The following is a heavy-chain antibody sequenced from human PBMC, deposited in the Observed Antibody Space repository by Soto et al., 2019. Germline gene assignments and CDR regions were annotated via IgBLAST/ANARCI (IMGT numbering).Heavy chain of an antibody. Sequence: GGSLRLSCAASGFTFSDYYMSWIRQAPGKGLEWVSYISSSGSTIYYADSVKGRFTISRDNAKNSLYLQMNSLRAEDTAVYYCARGTYYDILTGYFRPFGNPSFDYWGQGTLVTVSS. J-gene: IGHJ4*02. V-gene: IGHV3-11*01. CDR3: ARGTYYDILTGYFRPFGNPSFDY. CDR2: ISSSGSTI. CDR1: GFTFSDYY. D-gene: IGHD3-9*01.